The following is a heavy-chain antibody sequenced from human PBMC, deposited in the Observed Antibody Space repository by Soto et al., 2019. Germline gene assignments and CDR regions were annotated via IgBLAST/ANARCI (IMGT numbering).Heavy chain of an antibody. J-gene: IGHJ4*02. D-gene: IGHD2-15*01. CDR1: GFIFSSYS. CDR3: ARDYRYSFDY. V-gene: IGHV3-48*01. Sequence: PGGSLRLSCAASGFIFSSYSMNWVRQAPGKGLEWVSYIRTSPRTIYYAESVKGRFTISRNDAKNSLYLQMSSLSAEDTAVYYCARDYRYSFDYWGQGALVTVSS. CDR2: IRTSPRTI.